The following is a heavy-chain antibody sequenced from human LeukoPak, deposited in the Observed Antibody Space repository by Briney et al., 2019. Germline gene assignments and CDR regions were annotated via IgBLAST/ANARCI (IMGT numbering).Heavy chain of an antibody. CDR2: ISSSSSYI. Sequence: PGESLRLSCAASGFTFSSYSMNWVRQAPGKGLEWVSSISSSSSYIYYADSVKGRFTISRDNAKNSLYLQMNSLRAEDTAVYYCARDGYCSGGSCFNIWGQGTMVTVSS. V-gene: IGHV3-21*01. CDR1: GFTFSSYS. J-gene: IGHJ3*02. CDR3: ARDGYCSGGSCFNI. D-gene: IGHD2-15*01.